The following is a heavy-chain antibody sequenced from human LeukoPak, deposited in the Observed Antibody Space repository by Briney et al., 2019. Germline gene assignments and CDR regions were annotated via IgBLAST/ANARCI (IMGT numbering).Heavy chain of an antibody. CDR2: ISYDGSNK. Sequence: GGSLRLSCAASGFIFSNYAMHWVRQAPGKGLEWVAVISYDGSNKYYADSVKGRFTISRDNSKNTLYLQMNSLRAEDTAVYYCARDWVAVAGTVDYWGQGTLVTVSS. D-gene: IGHD6-19*01. CDR1: GFIFSNYA. V-gene: IGHV3-30-3*01. CDR3: ARDWVAVAGTVDY. J-gene: IGHJ4*02.